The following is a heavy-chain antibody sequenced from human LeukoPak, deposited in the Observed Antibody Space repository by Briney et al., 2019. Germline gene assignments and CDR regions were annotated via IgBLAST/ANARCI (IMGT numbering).Heavy chain of an antibody. V-gene: IGHV1-2*02. D-gene: IGHD2-2*01. J-gene: IGHJ6*03. Sequence: ASVKVSCKASGGTFSSYAISWVRQAPGQGLEWMGGIIPNSGGTNFAQKFQGRVTMTRDTSISTAYMELSRLRSDDTAVYYCARKSLGYCSSNSCYGSMDVWGKGTTVTVSS. CDR1: GGTFSSYA. CDR2: IIPNSGGT. CDR3: ARKSLGYCSSNSCYGSMDV.